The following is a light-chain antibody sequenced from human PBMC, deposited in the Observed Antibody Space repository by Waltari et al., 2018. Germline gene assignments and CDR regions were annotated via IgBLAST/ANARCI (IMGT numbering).Light chain of an antibody. CDR1: QSVGKS. Sequence: EIVLPQSPGTLSLSPGERAPLSCRASQSVGKSLAWYQQRPGQAPRLLIYDASTRATGTPGRFSGSGFGTDFSLAISSLEPEDFAVYFCQHYVNLPVTFGQGTKVEI. CDR3: QHYVNLPVT. V-gene: IGKV3-20*01. CDR2: DAS. J-gene: IGKJ1*01.